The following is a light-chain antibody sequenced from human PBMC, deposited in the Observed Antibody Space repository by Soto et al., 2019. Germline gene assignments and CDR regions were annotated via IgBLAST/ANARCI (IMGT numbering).Light chain of an antibody. CDR2: GAS. V-gene: IGKV1-39*01. CDR1: QSISSY. J-gene: IGKJ1*01. CDR3: QQSYSTPRT. Sequence: DIQMTQSPSSLSASVGDRVTITCRASQSISSYLDWYQQKPGQAPKLLIYGASSLESGVPSRFSGSGSGTDLTLTISSLQSEDFAAYYCQQSYSTPRTFGQGTKVDIK.